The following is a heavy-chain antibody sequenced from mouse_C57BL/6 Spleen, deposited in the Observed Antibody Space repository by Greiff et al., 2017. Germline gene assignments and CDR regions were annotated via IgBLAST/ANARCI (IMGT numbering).Heavy chain of an antibody. Sequence: VQLQQPGAELVMPGASVKLSCKASGYTFTSYWMHWVKQRPGQGLEWIGEIDPSDSYTNYNQQFKGKSTLTVDKSSSPAYMQLSSLTSEDSAVYYCASRITTVVAPLAMDYWGQGTSVTVSS. D-gene: IGHD1-1*01. V-gene: IGHV1-69*01. J-gene: IGHJ4*01. CDR1: GYTFTSYW. CDR3: ASRITTVVAPLAMDY. CDR2: IDPSDSYT.